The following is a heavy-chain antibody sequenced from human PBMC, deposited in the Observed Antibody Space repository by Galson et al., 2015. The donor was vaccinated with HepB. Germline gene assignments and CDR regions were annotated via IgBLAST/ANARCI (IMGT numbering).Heavy chain of an antibody. CDR1: GFTFKSYT. J-gene: IGHJ4*02. CDR2: ISTDGSNQ. CDR3: AREDPQFYFDH. V-gene: IGHV3-30*04. Sequence: SLRLSCAGSGFTFKSYTIHWVRQAPGKGLEWVAAISTDGSNQYYADSVKGRFTISRDNSKNTLSLRMNSLRGEDTAVYYCAREDPQFYFDHWGQGALVTVSS.